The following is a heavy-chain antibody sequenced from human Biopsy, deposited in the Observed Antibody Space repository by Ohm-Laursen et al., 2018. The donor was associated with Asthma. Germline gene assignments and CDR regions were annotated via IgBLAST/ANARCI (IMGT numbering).Heavy chain of an antibody. CDR3: ARVASYGDLYFGIDV. Sequence: PSQTLSLTCIVGGAYIGSRDHHWSWIRQSPGTGLEWIGFVFWSGTTHYNRSLERRLSISIDTTRNEFSMTLRSVTAADTAVYFCARVASYGDLYFGIDVWGPGTTAAVS. CDR2: VFWSGTT. V-gene: IGHV4-30-4*01. J-gene: IGHJ6*02. D-gene: IGHD4-17*01. CDR1: GAYIGSRDHH.